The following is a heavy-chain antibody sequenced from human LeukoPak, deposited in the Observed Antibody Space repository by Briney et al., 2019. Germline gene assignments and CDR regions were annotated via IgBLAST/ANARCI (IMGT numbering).Heavy chain of an antibody. V-gene: IGHV1-24*01. J-gene: IGHJ4*02. CDR2: FDPEDGET. CDR3: ATAGYDSSGYDY. Sequence: VASVKVSCKVSGYTLTELSMRWVRQAPGKGLEWMGGFDPEDGETIYAQKFQGRVTMTEDTSTDTAYMELSSLRSEDTDVYYCATAGYDSSGYDYWGQGTLVTVSS. CDR1: GYTLTELS. D-gene: IGHD3-22*01.